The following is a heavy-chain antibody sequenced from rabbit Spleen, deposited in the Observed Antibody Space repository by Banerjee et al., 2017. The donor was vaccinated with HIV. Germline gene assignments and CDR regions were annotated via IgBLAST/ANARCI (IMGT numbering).Heavy chain of an antibody. J-gene: IGHJ6*01. Sequence: QSLEESGGGLVQPEGSLTLTCTASGFSFNNNYYMCWVRQAPGKGLEWIACAYAGSSGSTYSATWARGRFTISKTSSTTVTLQMTSLTAADTATYFCARDAGTSFSTYGMDLWGQGTLVTVS. V-gene: IGHV1S40*01. CDR2: AYAGSSGST. CDR1: GFSFNNNYY. D-gene: IGHD8-1*01. CDR3: ARDAGTSFSTYGMDL.